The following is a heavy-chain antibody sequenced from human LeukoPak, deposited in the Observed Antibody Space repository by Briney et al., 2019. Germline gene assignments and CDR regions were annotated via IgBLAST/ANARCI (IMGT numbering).Heavy chain of an antibody. CDR2: IYHSGST. V-gene: IGHV4-38-2*02. Sequence: SETLSHTCTVSGYSISSGYYWGWIRQPPGKGLEWIGSIYHSGSTYYNPSLKSRVTISVDTSKNQFSLKLSSVTAADTAVYYCAGGDYFANYFDYWGQGTLVTVSS. CDR3: AGGDYFANYFDY. D-gene: IGHD4-17*01. J-gene: IGHJ4*02. CDR1: GYSISSGYY.